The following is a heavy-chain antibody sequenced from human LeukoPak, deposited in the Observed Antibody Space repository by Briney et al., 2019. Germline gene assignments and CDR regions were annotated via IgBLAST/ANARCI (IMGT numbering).Heavy chain of an antibody. V-gene: IGHV3-48*03. CDR3: ARGGRGYGMDV. CDR2: ISGSGSTE. CDR1: GFTFSIYE. Sequence: PGGSLTLSCAPSGFTFSIYEINWVRQAPGKGLVWVSSISGSGSTENYADSVTGRFPISRDNAKDSLFLQMNSLRGEDTAVYYCARGGRGYGMDVWGQGTTVTVSS. J-gene: IGHJ6*02.